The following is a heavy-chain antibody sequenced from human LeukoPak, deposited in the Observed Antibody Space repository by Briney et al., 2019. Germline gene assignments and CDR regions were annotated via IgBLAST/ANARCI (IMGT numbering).Heavy chain of an antibody. D-gene: IGHD6-19*01. J-gene: IGHJ4*02. CDR1: GFTFSSYW. V-gene: IGHV3-7*02. CDR2: IKQDGSEK. CDR3: ASGGRIAVGAHFDY. Sequence: GGSLRLSCAASGFTFSSYWMSWVRQAPGKGLEWVANIKQDGSEKYYVDSVKGRFTISRDNAKNSLYLQMNSLRAEDTAVYYCASGGRIAVGAHFDYWGQGTLVTVSS.